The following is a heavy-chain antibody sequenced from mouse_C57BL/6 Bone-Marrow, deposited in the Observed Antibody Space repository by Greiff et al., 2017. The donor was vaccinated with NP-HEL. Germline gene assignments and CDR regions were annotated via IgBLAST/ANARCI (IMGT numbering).Heavy chain of an antibody. CDR3: VRHNTTVSYWYFDV. D-gene: IGHD1-1*01. V-gene: IGHV10-1*01. J-gene: IGHJ1*03. CDR2: IRSKSNNYAT. Sequence: EVQLQQSGGGLVQPKGSLKLSCAASGFSFNTYAMNWVRQAPGKGLEWVARIRSKSNNYATYYADSVKDRFTISRDDSESMLYLQMNNLKTEDTAMYYCVRHNTTVSYWYFDVWGTGTTVTVSS. CDR1: GFSFNTYA.